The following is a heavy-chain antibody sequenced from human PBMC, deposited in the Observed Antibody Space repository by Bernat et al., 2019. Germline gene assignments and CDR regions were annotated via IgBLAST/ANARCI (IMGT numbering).Heavy chain of an antibody. CDR3: ARDILTGYYPYYYYGMDV. D-gene: IGHD3-9*01. J-gene: IGHJ6*02. Sequence: QVQLVESGGGVVQPGRSLRLSCAASGFTFSSYGMHWVRQAPGKGLEWVAVIWYDGSNKYYVDSVKGRFTISRDNSKNTLYLQMNSLRAEDTAVYYCARDILTGYYPYYYYGMDVWGQGTTVTVSS. V-gene: IGHV3-33*01. CDR1: GFTFSSYG. CDR2: IWYDGSNK.